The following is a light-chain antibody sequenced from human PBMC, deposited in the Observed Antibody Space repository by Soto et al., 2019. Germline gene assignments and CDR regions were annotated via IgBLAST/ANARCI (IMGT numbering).Light chain of an antibody. CDR1: NSDVVVYSY. V-gene: IGLV2-14*03. CDR3: GSNTTSSTYG. J-gene: IGLJ1*01. Sequence: QPALTHHASVSGSAGPWIAISCTGRNSDVVVYSYVSWYQQQPGKAPELVISDVTNQLSWISYRFSGSNHGNRPCLSITGFQIEDEDDYYCGSNTTSSTYGFGTGPKVT. CDR2: DVT.